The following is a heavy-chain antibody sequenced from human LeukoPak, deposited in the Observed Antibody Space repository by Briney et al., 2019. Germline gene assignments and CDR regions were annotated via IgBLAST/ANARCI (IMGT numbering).Heavy chain of an antibody. J-gene: IGHJ3*01. CDR2: ISSSSNYM. D-gene: IGHD3-22*01. V-gene: IGHV3-21*01. CDR1: GFTFSRKS. CDR3: ARDLSYSRDDAFDL. Sequence: GGSLRLSCVGSGFTFSRKSMNWVRHSPGKGLGWVASISSSSNYMYYEDSVKGRFTISRDDAKNSLYLQMNSLRADDTALYYCARDLSYSRDDAFDLWGQGTTVTVSS.